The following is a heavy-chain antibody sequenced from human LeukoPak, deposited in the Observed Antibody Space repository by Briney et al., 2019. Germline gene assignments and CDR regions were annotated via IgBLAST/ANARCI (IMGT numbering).Heavy chain of an antibody. J-gene: IGHJ4*02. CDR3: ARDGRAGSLFAY. Sequence: PSETLSLTCTVSGGSISGYYWSWIRQPPGKGLEWVGYISYSGSTNYKPSLKSRVTISVDTSKSQFSLKLSSVTAADTAIYYCARDGRAGSLFAYWGQGTLVTVSS. D-gene: IGHD6-19*01. CDR1: GGSISGYY. V-gene: IGHV4-59*01. CDR2: ISYSGST.